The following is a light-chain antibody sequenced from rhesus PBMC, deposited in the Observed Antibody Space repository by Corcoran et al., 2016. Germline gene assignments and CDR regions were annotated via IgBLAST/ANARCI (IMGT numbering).Light chain of an antibody. J-gene: IGKJ4*01. CDR2: LGS. CDR3: LHDIPLPLT. CDR1: QCLPHRNGYTY. V-gene: IGKV2-78*01. Sequence: DIVMTQTPLSLPVTPGEPASISCRSSQCLPHRNGYTYLFWYLQKPGHSPQLLIYLGSNRASGVPDRFRGDGSCTYFTLKISRVEAGDVGGYYCLHDIPLPLTFGGGTKVEIK.